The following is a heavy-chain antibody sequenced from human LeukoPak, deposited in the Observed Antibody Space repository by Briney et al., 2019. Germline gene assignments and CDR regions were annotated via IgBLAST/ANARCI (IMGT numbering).Heavy chain of an antibody. D-gene: IGHD6-13*01. J-gene: IGHJ5*02. V-gene: IGHV4-4*02. CDR2: IYHSGST. Sequence: PSETLSLTCAVSGGSISSSNWWSWIRQPPGKGLEWIGEIYHSGSTNYNPSLKSRVTISVDTSKNQFSLKLSSVTAADTAVYYCARHGVSQGAWFDPWGQGTLVTVSS. CDR3: ARHGVSQGAWFDP. CDR1: GGSISSSNW.